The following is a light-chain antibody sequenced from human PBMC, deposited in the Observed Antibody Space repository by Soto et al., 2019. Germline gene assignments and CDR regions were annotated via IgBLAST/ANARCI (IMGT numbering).Light chain of an antibody. V-gene: IGKV3-11*01. CDR3: QQRSTWPIT. CDR2: DAS. Sequence: EIVLTQSPATLSLSPGESATLSCRASQSVTKYLVWYQQKPGQAPMLLISDASYRATGIPARFSGSGSGTDFTLTISSLEPEAFALYYCQQRSTWPITFGQGTRLEIK. J-gene: IGKJ5*01. CDR1: QSVTKY.